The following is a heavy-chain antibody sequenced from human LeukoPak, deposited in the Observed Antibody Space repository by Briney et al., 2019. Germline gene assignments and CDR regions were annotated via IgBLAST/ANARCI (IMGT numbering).Heavy chain of an antibody. CDR3: ARGCGGDCYSDDAFDI. D-gene: IGHD2-21*02. Sequence: PSETLSLTCTVSGGSISSYYWSWIRQPAAKGLEGIGRIYTSGSTNYNPSLKSRVTMSVDTSKNQFSLKLSSVTAADTAVYYCARGCGGDCYSDDAFDIWGQGTMVTVSS. V-gene: IGHV4-4*07. CDR1: GGSISSYY. J-gene: IGHJ3*02. CDR2: IYTSGST.